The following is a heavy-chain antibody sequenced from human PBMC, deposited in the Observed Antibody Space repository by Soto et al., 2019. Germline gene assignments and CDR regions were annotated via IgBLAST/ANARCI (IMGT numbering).Heavy chain of an antibody. CDR3: ARLFPRIAAR. CDR1: GGSISSSGYY. D-gene: IGHD6-6*01. Sequence: PSETLSLTCTVSGGSISSSGYYWGWIRQPPGKGLEWIGSIYYSGSTYYNPSLKSRVTISVDTSKNQFSLKLSSVTAADTAVYYCARLFPRIAARWGQGTLVTISS. V-gene: IGHV4-39*01. J-gene: IGHJ4*02. CDR2: IYYSGST.